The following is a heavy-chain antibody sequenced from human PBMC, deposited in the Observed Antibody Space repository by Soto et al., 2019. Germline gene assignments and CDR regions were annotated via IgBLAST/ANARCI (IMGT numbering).Heavy chain of an antibody. J-gene: IGHJ4*02. D-gene: IGHD2-15*01. CDR3: ARAYLVIPHRVIDY. CDR1: GFTFSSYG. Sequence: QVQLVESGGGVVQPGRSLRLSCAASGFTFSSYGMHWVRQAPGKGLEWVAVIWYDGSNKYYADSVKGRFTISRDNSKNTLYLETNSLRAEDTAVYYCARAYLVIPHRVIDYWGQGTLVTVSS. CDR2: IWYDGSNK. V-gene: IGHV3-33*01.